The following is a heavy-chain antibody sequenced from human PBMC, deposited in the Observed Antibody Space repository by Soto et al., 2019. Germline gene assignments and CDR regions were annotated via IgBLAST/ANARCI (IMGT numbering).Heavy chain of an antibody. CDR1: GGSFSGYY. CDR3: ARDLLGIAAAGTQENYGMDV. Sequence: PSETLSLTCAVYGGSFSGYYWSWIRQPPGKGLEWIGEINHSGSTNYNPSLKSRVTISVDTSKNQFSLKLSSVTAADTAVYYCARDLLGIAAAGTQENYGMDVWGQGTTVTVSS. J-gene: IGHJ6*02. V-gene: IGHV4-34*01. D-gene: IGHD6-13*01. CDR2: INHSGST.